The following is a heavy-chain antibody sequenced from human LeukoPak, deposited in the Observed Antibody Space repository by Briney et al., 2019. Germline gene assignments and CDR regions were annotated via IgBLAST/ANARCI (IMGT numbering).Heavy chain of an antibody. J-gene: IGHJ4*02. CDR1: GFTFSSYS. CDR3: AKDRGKMTWIQLAAFDY. V-gene: IGHV3-48*01. D-gene: IGHD5-18*01. CDR2: ISSSSSTI. Sequence: GGSLRLSCAASGFTFSSYSMNWVRQAPGKGLEWVSYISSSSSTIYYADSVKGRFTISRDNSKNTLYLQMNSLRAEDTAVYYCAKDRGKMTWIQLAAFDYWGQGTLVTVSS.